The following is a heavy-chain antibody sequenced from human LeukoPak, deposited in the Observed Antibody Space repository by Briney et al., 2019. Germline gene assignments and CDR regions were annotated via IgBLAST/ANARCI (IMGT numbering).Heavy chain of an antibody. V-gene: IGHV3-21*01. J-gene: IGHJ3*02. CDR3: ATDDALET. CDR1: GFSFSSYN. CDR2: ITSSSTYT. Sequence: GGSLRLSCAASGFSFSSYNMNWVRQTPGKGLEWVSSITSSSTYTFYADSVKGRFTISRDNSKNTLYLQMSSLRAEDTAVYYCATDDALETWGQGTRVIVSS.